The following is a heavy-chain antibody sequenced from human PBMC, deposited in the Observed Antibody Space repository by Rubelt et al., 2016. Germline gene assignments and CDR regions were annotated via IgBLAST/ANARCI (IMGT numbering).Heavy chain of an antibody. V-gene: IGHV3-7*02. CDR1: GFSFSSSW. D-gene: IGHD5-18*01. J-gene: IGHJ4*02. CDR3: ARANRGYTYGYYFDY. CDR2: IKQDGTEK. Sequence: GGSLRLSCAASGFSFSSSWMTWVRQAPGKGLEWVANIKQDGTEKYYVDSVKGRFTISRDNAKNSLFLQMNSLRAEDTAVYYCARANRGYTYGYYFDYWGQGTLVTVSS.